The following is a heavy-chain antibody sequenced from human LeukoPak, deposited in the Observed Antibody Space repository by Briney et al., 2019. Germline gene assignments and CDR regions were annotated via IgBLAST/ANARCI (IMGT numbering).Heavy chain of an antibody. V-gene: IGHV4-34*01. J-gene: IGHJ4*02. D-gene: IGHD1-26*01. CDR1: GGSFSGYY. CDR2: INNSGST. CDR3: AREAYSGSYFVNY. Sequence: SETLSLTCAVYGGSFSGYYWSWIRQPPGKGLEWIGEINNSGSTNCNPSLKSRVSISVDTSKNQFSLKVSSVTAADTAVYYCAREAYSGSYFVNYWGQGTLVTVSS.